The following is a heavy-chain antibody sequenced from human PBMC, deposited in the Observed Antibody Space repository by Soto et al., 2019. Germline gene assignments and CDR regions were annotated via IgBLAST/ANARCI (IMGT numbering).Heavy chain of an antibody. CDR2: IYSGGST. CDR1: VFTVISNY. V-gene: IGHV3-53*01. J-gene: IGHJ4*02. Sequence: GWSLRLSCASSVFTVISNYMSWVRQAPGKGLEWVSVIYSGGSTYYADSVKGRFTISRDNSKNTLYLQMNSLRAEDTAVYYCARDHSSGSFYIQDYWGQGTLVTVSS. CDR3: ARDHSSGSFYIQDY. D-gene: IGHD3-22*01.